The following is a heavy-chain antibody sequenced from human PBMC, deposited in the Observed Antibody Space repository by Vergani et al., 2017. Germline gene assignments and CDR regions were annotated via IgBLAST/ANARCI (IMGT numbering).Heavy chain of an antibody. CDR1: GFTFSNYA. D-gene: IGHD2-8*01. CDR3: AKEPRKGKSCTSGVCFYFDY. V-gene: IGHV3-23*01. J-gene: IGHJ4*02. Sequence: EVQLLESGGGLVQPGGSLRLSCAASGFTFSNYAMSWVRQAPGKGLEWVSTISGSGEGTYYADSVKGRFTISRDNSKNTLFLQINSLRAEDKAIYYCAKEPRKGKSCTSGVCFYFDYWGQGTLVTVSS. CDR2: ISGSGEGT.